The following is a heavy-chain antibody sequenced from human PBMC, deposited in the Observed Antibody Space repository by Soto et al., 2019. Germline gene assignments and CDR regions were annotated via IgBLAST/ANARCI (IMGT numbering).Heavy chain of an antibody. J-gene: IGHJ6*02. D-gene: IGHD2-8*01. CDR2: INHSGST. CDR1: GGSFSGYY. Sequence: QVQLQQWGAGLLKPSETLSLTCAVYGGSFSGYYWSWIRQPPGKGLEWIGEINHSGSTNYNPSLKSRVTISVDTTTNQFSLKLSSVAAADTAVYYCARDVWYSYNCNYYYGMDVWGQGTTVTVSS. V-gene: IGHV4-34*01. CDR3: ARDVWYSYNCNYYYGMDV.